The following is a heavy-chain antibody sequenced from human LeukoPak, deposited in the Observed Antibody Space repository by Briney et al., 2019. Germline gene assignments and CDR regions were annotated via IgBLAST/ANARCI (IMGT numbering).Heavy chain of an antibody. V-gene: IGHV3-11*01. CDR1: GFTFSDYY. Sequence: KPGGSLGLSCAASGFTFSDYYMSWIRQAPGKGLEWVSYISSSGSTIYYADSVKGRFTISRDNAKNSLYLQTNSLRAEDTAVYYCARDGFSGSYYYGMDVWGQGTTVTVSS. CDR3: ARDGFSGSYYYGMDV. CDR2: ISSSGSTI. J-gene: IGHJ6*02. D-gene: IGHD1-14*01.